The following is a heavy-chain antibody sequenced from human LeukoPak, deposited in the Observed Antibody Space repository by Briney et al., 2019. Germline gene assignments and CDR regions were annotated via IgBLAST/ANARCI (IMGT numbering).Heavy chain of an antibody. Sequence: GASVKVSCKASGYTFTSNYIHWVRQAPGQGLEWMGIINPSGGTTTYPQKFQGRVTMTSDTSTSTVYMELSSLRSEDTAVYYCARKNCSSTSRYNFFDYWGQGTLVTVSS. J-gene: IGHJ4*02. CDR2: INPSGGTT. CDR1: GYTFTSNY. D-gene: IGHD2-2*02. V-gene: IGHV1-46*01. CDR3: ARKNCSSTSRYNFFDY.